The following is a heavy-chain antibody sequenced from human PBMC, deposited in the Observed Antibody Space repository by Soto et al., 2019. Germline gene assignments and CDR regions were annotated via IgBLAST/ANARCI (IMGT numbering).Heavy chain of an antibody. V-gene: IGHV3-74*01. J-gene: IGHJ4*02. CDR3: ARTGYYYDTRGYDFDY. CDR2: INTDGSST. D-gene: IGHD3-22*01. Sequence: HPGGSLRLSCAASGFTFSSYWMHWVRQGPGKGLVWVSRINTDGSSTTYADSVKGRFTISRDNAKNTVYLQMNSLRAEDTAVYYCARTGYYYDTRGYDFDYWGQGTLVTVSS. CDR1: GFTFSSYW.